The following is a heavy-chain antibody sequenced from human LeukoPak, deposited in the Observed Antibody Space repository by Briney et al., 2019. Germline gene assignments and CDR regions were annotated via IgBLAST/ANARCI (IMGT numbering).Heavy chain of an antibody. CDR2: ISGTGAFT. J-gene: IGHJ4*02. CDR3: AKGHSDYGTGFDL. V-gene: IGHV3-23*01. D-gene: IGHD4-17*01. CDR1: GFTFSNYA. Sequence: GGSLRLSCAASGFTFSNYAMTWVRQAPGKGLESVSVISGTGAFTYYADSVKGRFTISRDNSKNTLYLQMNSLRAEDTTIYYCAKGHSDYGTGFDLWGRGTLVTVSS.